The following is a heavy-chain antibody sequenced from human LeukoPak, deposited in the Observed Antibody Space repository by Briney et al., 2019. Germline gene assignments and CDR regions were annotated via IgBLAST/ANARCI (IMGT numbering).Heavy chain of an antibody. Sequence: SETLSLTCTVSGGSFTSSDFYWAWIRRPPGKGLEWVGSFYYDGRTYYSPSLKSRVTVYVDTSKNQCSLRLTSVSAADTALYYCARRAHVGMPICGQGTLVTVSS. CDR1: GGSFTSSDFY. CDR2: FYYDGRT. V-gene: IGHV4-39*01. J-gene: IGHJ3*02. CDR3: ARRAHVGMPI. D-gene: IGHD2-2*01.